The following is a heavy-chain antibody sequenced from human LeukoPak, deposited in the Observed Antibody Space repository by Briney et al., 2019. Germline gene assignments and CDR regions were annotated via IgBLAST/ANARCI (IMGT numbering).Heavy chain of an antibody. V-gene: IGHV3-21*01. CDR3: ARSGYKVVYDAFDI. CDR1: GFTFSSYS. Sequence: PGGSLRLSCAASGFTFSSYSMNWVRQAPGKGLEWVSSISSSSSYIYYADSVKGRFTISRDNAKNSLYLQMNSLRAEDTAVYYCARSGYKVVYDAFDIWGQGTMVTVSS. J-gene: IGHJ3*02. D-gene: IGHD1-14*01. CDR2: ISSSSSYI.